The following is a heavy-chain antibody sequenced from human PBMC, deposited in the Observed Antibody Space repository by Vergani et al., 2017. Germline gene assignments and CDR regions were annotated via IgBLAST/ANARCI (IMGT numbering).Heavy chain of an antibody. D-gene: IGHD6-19*01. Sequence: QVKLQESGPGLVKPSETLSLTCTVSGASVHSYYWSWIRQPPGKGLEWMGYVSFRGDTLYDPSVKGRMTISLNASSNQFSLYLTSVTAADTAVYYCSSDTHSGQRADRWGQGILVTVTS. CDR3: SSDTHSGQRADR. CDR2: VSFRGDT. J-gene: IGHJ5*02. CDR1: GASVHSYY. V-gene: IGHV4-59*02.